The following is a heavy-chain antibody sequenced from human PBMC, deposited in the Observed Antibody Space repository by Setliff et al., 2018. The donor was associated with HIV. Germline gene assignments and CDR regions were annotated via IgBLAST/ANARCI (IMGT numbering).Heavy chain of an antibody. J-gene: IGHJ4*01. V-gene: IGHV4-59*01. CDR1: GGSINNYY. Sequence: PSETLSLTCTVSGGSINNYYWGWIRQPPGKGLGWVGFIDYTGRTSYNPSLKSRVTISAATSKSQFSLKLNSLTTADTAVYYCARYRSGDSDISLDQWGHGALVTSPQ. CDR3: ARYRSGDSDISLDQ. CDR2: IDYTGRT. D-gene: IGHD3-10*01.